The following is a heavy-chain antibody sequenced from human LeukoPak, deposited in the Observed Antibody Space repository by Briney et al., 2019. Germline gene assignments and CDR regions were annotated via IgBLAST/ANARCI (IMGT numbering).Heavy chain of an antibody. Sequence: KAGGSLRLSCVLSGLPFEDAWMSWVRQAPGKGLEWVGRITKDGTTDYATPVKGRFTISRDNSKTTFYLQMNSLRTDDASIYYCTWMSTVLTVDYWGQGTLVTVSS. J-gene: IGHJ4*02. V-gene: IGHV3-15*01. CDR3: TWMSTVLTVDY. CDR2: ITKDGTT. CDR1: GLPFEDAW. D-gene: IGHD4/OR15-4a*01.